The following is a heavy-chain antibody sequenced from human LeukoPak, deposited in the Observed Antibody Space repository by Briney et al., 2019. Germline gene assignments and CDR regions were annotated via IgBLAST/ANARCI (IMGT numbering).Heavy chain of an antibody. CDR3: ARRFTLWFGEPFDY. CDR2: IYYSGST. CDR1: GYSISSGYY. J-gene: IGHJ4*02. V-gene: IGHV4-38-2*02. D-gene: IGHD3-10*01. Sequence: PSETLSLTCTVSGYSISSGYYWGWIRQPPGKGLEWIGSIYYSGSTYYNPSLKSRVTISVDTSKNQFSLKLSSVTAADTAVYYCARRFTLWFGEPFDYWGQGTLVTVSS.